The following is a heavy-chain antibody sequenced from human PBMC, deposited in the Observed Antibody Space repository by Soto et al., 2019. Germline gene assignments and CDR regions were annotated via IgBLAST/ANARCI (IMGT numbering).Heavy chain of an antibody. Sequence: GGSLRLSCAASGFTFSSYGMHWVRQAQGKGLEWVAVIWYDGSNKTYADSVKGRFPISRDNSKNTLYLQMNSLRAEDTAVYYCARDRYDYGSGRAYYYYGMDVWGQGTTVTVSS. D-gene: IGHD3-10*01. V-gene: IGHV3-33*01. CDR2: IWYDGSNK. CDR1: GFTFSSYG. CDR3: ARDRYDYGSGRAYYYYGMDV. J-gene: IGHJ6*02.